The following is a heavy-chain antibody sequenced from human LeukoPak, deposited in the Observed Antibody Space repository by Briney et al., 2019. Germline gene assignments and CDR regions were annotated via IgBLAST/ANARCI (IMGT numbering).Heavy chain of an antibody. CDR3: ARDLAWGAFDY. Sequence: GGSLRLSGAASGFTFSSYGMNWVRQAPGKGLEWRSGISPRGGGTYYADSVKGRFTISRDDSKNMLSLQMNSLRVEDTAVYYCARDLAWGAFDYWGQGALVTVSS. CDR1: GFTFSSYG. D-gene: IGHD7-27*01. V-gene: IGHV3-23*01. CDR2: ISPRGGGT. J-gene: IGHJ4*02.